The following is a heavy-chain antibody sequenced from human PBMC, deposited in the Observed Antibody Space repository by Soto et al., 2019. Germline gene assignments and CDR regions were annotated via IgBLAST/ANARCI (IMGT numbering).Heavy chain of an antibody. CDR1: GYTFTSYG. Sequence: ASVKVSCKASGYTFTSYGISWVRQAPGQGLEWMGWISAYNGNTNYAQKLQGRVTMTTDTSTSTAYMELRSLRSDDTAVYYCARDKRLLWGCSSTSCLNWFDPWGQGTLVTVSS. CDR3: ARDKRLLWGCSSTSCLNWFDP. V-gene: IGHV1-18*04. J-gene: IGHJ5*02. CDR2: ISAYNGNT. D-gene: IGHD2-2*01.